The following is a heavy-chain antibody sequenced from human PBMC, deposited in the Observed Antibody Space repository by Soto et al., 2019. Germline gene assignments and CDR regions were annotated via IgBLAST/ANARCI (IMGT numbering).Heavy chain of an antibody. Sequence: ASVKVSCKASGGTFSSYAISWVRQAPGQGLEWMGGIIANFGTTNYAQKLQGRVTMTADTSTSTAYMELSSLRSDDTAVYYCARNSGGSWDNWFDPWGQGTLVTVSS. CDR1: GGTFSSYA. D-gene: IGHD2-15*01. J-gene: IGHJ5*02. V-gene: IGHV1-69*06. CDR2: IIANFGTT. CDR3: ARNSGGSWDNWFDP.